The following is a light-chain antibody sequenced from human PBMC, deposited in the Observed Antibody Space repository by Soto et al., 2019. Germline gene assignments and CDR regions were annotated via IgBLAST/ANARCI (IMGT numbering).Light chain of an antibody. J-gene: IGLJ1*01. Sequence: QSVLTQPPSVSGAPGQRVTISCTGSSSNIGAGYDVHWYQKFPGTAPKLLIYANNNRPSGVPDRFSGSKSDTSASLAITGLQAEDEADYYCQSYDNSLTGLYVFGTGTKLTVL. CDR2: ANN. CDR1: SSNIGAGYD. V-gene: IGLV1-40*01. CDR3: QSYDNSLTGLYV.